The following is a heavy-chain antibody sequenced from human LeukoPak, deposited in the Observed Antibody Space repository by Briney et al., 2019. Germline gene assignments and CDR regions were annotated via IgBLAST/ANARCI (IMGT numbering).Heavy chain of an antibody. J-gene: IGHJ4*02. CDR2: INHSGST. CDR3: ARGSSSWYVGPPLDC. CDR1: GGSFSGYY. D-gene: IGHD6-13*01. V-gene: IGHV4-34*01. Sequence: NPSETLSLTCAVYGGSFSGYYWSWIRQPPGKGLEWIGEINHSGSTNYNPSLKSRVTISVDTSKNQFSLKLSSVTAADTAMYYCARGSSSWYVGPPLDCWGQGTLVTVSS.